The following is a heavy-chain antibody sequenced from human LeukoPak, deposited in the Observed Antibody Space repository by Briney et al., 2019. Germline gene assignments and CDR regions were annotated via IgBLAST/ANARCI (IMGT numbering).Heavy chain of an antibody. Sequence: GASVKVSCKASGYTFTGYYMHWVRQAPGQGLEWMGWINPNSGGTNYAQKFQGRVTMTRDTSISTAYMELSRLRSDDTAVYYCASRAGYDILTGYFDDAFDIWGQGTMVTVSS. CDR2: INPNSGGT. V-gene: IGHV1-2*02. CDR1: GYTFTGYY. J-gene: IGHJ3*02. D-gene: IGHD3-9*01. CDR3: ASRAGYDILTGYFDDAFDI.